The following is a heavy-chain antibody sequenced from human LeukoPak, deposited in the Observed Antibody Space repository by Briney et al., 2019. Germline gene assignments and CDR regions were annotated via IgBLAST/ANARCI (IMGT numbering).Heavy chain of an antibody. CDR2: ISRTSSTI. D-gene: IGHD2-15*01. Sequence: GGSLRLSCAASGFSFSSYGMNWVRQAPGKGLEWVSYISRTSSTIYYADSVKGRFTISRDNARNSLYLQMNSLRADDTAVYYCARDPAAASRGFGMDVWGQGTTVTVSS. CDR3: ARDPAAASRGFGMDV. V-gene: IGHV3-48*01. CDR1: GFSFSSYG. J-gene: IGHJ6*02.